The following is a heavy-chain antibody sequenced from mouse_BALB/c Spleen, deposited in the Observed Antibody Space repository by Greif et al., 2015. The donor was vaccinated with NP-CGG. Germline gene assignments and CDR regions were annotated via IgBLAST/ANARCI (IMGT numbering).Heavy chain of an antibody. CDR2: IYPGGGYT. CDR1: GYTSTNYW. D-gene: IGHD1-1*01. J-gene: IGHJ1*01. Sequence: VQLVESGAELVRPGTSVKMSCKAAGYTSTNYWIGWVKQRPGHGLEWIGDIYPGGGYTNYDEKFKGKATLTADTSSSTAYMQLSSLTSEDSAIYYCARFYYGSGYWYFDVWGAGTTVTVSS. CDR3: ARFYYGSGYWYFDV. V-gene: IGHV1-63*02.